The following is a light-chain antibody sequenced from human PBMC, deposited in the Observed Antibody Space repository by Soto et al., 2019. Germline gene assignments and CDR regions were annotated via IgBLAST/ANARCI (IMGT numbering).Light chain of an antibody. Sequence: EIVMTQSPATLSVSPGGRATLSCRASQSISDTLAWYQQKPGQAPRLLIYSASRGATGFPARFSGSGSGTDFTLTISSLQSEDFAVYYCQQYTFGQGTKVDIK. J-gene: IGKJ1*01. V-gene: IGKV3-15*01. CDR1: QSISDT. CDR2: SAS. CDR3: QQYT.